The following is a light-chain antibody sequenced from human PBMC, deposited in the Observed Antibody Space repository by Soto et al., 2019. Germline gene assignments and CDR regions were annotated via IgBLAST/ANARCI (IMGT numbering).Light chain of an antibody. CDR2: GNN. CDR1: SSNIGAGYD. CDR3: QSYDSSLSGSRV. Sequence: QSVLTQPPSVSGAPGQRVTISCTGSSSNIGAGYDVHWYQQLPGTAPKLLIYGNNNRPSGVPDRFSGSKSGISASLAITGLQAEDEADYYCQSYDSSLSGSRVFGGGTKLTVL. V-gene: IGLV1-40*01. J-gene: IGLJ2*01.